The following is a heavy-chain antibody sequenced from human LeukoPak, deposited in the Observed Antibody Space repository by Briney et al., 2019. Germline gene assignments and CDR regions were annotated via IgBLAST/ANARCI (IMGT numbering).Heavy chain of an antibody. CDR3: ARLKGRVVPAAASYGMGV. CDR2: IYPGDSDI. J-gene: IGHJ6*02. V-gene: IGHV5-51*01. Sequence: GESLKISCKGSGYSFTSYWIGWVRQMPGKGLEWMGIIYPGDSDIRYSPSFQGQVTISADKSISTAYLQWSSLKASDTAMYYCARLKGRVVPAAASYGMGVWGQGTTVTVSS. CDR1: GYSFTSYW. D-gene: IGHD2-2*01.